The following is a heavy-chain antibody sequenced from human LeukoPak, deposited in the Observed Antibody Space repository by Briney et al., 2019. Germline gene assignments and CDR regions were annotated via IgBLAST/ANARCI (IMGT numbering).Heavy chain of an antibody. CDR3: AREPHSDYSDHTDSFDI. Sequence: PGGSLRLSCAASGFTFSNYAMHWVRQAPGKGLEWLSAITGSGDKTYYADSVKGRFTVSRDNAQNTLYLQMHSLRAEDTALYYCAREPHSDYSDHTDSFDIWGQGTMVSVSS. CDR1: GFTFSNYA. V-gene: IGHV3-23*01. CDR2: ITGSGDKT. D-gene: IGHD4-17*01. J-gene: IGHJ3*02.